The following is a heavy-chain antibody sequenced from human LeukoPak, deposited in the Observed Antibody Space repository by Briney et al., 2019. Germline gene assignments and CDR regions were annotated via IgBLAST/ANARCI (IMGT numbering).Heavy chain of an antibody. CDR1: GGSFSGYY. V-gene: IGHV4-34*01. Sequence: SETLSLTCAVYGGSFSGYYWSWIRQPPGEGLEWIGEINHSGSTNYNPSLKSRVTISVDTSKNQFYLKLSSVTAADTAVYYCARVRYSSSWYTWGRYYYYYYMDVWGKGTTVTVSS. D-gene: IGHD6-13*01. CDR3: ARVRYSSSWYTWGRYYYYYYMDV. CDR2: INHSGST. J-gene: IGHJ6*03.